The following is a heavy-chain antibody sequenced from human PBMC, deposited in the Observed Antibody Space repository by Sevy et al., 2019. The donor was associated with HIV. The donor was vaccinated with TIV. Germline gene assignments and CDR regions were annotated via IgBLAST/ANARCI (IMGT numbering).Heavy chain of an antibody. D-gene: IGHD1-26*01. CDR1: GYSFTTYW. J-gene: IGHJ4*02. V-gene: IGHV5-51*01. Sequence: GESLKISCKASGYSFTTYWIGWVRQMPGKGLECSGVIHPADSDARYSPSFQGQVTISADKSIITAYLQWSSLKASDNAIYYSVRRHSWTRVFDSWCQGTLVTVSS. CDR2: IHPADSDA. CDR3: VRRHSWTRVFDS.